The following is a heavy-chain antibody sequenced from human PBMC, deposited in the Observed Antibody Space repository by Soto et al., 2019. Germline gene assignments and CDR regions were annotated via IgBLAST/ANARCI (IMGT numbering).Heavy chain of an antibody. CDR1: GYSFTSYW. Sequence: PGESLKISCKGSGYSFTSYWISWVRQMPGKGLEWMGRIDPSDSYTNYSPSFQGHVTISADKSISTAYLQWSSLKASDTAMYYCARHGDSSSWYRWLDPWGQGTLVTVSS. J-gene: IGHJ5*02. CDR3: ARHGDSSSWYRWLDP. D-gene: IGHD6-13*01. CDR2: IDPSDSYT. V-gene: IGHV5-10-1*01.